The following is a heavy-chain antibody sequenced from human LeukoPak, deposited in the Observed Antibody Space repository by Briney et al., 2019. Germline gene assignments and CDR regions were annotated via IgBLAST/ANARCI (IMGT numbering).Heavy chain of an antibody. D-gene: IGHD5-24*01. Sequence: PSETLSLTCAVYGGSFSGYYWSWIRQPPGKGLEWSGEINHSGSTNYNPSLKSRVTISVDTSKNQFSLKLSSVTAADTAVYYCAREGGDGYNYYFDYWGQGSLVTVSS. V-gene: IGHV4-34*01. CDR2: INHSGST. CDR1: GGSFSGYY. CDR3: AREGGDGYNYYFDY. J-gene: IGHJ4*02.